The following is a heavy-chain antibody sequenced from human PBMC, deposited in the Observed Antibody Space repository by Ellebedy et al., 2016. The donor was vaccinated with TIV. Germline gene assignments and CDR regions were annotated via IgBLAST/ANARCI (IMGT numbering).Heavy chain of an antibody. CDR2: ISYDGSNK. V-gene: IGHV3-30*03. J-gene: IGHJ6*02. CDR1: GFTFSSYG. D-gene: IGHD4-17*01. CDR3: ARDEAVTPVYYYYGMDV. Sequence: GESLKISCAASGFTFSSYGMHWVRQAPGKGLEWVAVISYDGSNKYYADSVKGRFTISRDNSKNTLYLQMNSLRAEDTAVYYCARDEAVTPVYYYYGMDVWGQGTTVTVSS.